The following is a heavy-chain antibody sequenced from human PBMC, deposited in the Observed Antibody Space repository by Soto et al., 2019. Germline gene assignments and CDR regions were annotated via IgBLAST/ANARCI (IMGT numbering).Heavy chain of an antibody. CDR1: GDSISSSYW. CDR2: IFHTGST. CDR3: ATSFFDTYCFDS. V-gene: IGHV4-4*02. D-gene: IGHD3-9*01. Sequence: SETLSLTCAVSGDSISSSYWWTWVRQSPGEGMEWIGEIFHTGSTTYSPSLMSRATMSVDKSKNHFSLTLTSVTAADTAVYYCATSFFDTYCFDSWGQGALVTVSS. J-gene: IGHJ4*02.